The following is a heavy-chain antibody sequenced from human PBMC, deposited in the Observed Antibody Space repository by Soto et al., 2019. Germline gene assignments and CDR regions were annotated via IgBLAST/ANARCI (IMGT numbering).Heavy chain of an antibody. D-gene: IGHD2-8*01. CDR1: GGSISSGGYY. Sequence: SETLSLTCTVSGGSISSGGYYWSWIRQHPGKGLEWIGYIYYSGSTYYNPSLKSRVTISVDTSKNQFSLKLSSVTAADTAVYYCARRHCTNGVCSDNWFDPWGQGTLVTVSS. J-gene: IGHJ5*02. CDR2: IYYSGST. CDR3: ARRHCTNGVCSDNWFDP. V-gene: IGHV4-31*03.